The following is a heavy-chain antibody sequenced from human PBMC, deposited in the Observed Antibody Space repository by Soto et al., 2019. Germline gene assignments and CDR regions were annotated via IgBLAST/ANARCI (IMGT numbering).Heavy chain of an antibody. D-gene: IGHD2-2*01. CDR2: IYYSGST. J-gene: IGHJ4*02. V-gene: IGHV4-39*01. CDR1: GGSISSSSYY. CDR3: ARQVPAAFFDY. Sequence: PSETLSLTCTVSGGSISSSSYYWGWIRQPPGKGLEWIGSIYYSGSTYYNPSLKSRVTISVDTSKNQFSLKLSSVTAADTAVYYCARQVPAAFFDYWGQGTLVTVSS.